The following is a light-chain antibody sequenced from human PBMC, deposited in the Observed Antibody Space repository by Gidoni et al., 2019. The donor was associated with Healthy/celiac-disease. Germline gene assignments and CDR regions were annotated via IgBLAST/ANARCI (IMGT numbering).Light chain of an antibody. J-gene: IGKJ4*01. V-gene: IGKV1-5*01. Sequence: DIQMTQSPSTLSASVGDRVTITCRASQSISSWLAWYQQKPGKDPKLLIYDASSLESGVPSRFSGSGSGTEFTLTISSLQPDDFATYYCQKYNSYSFGGGTKVEIK. CDR3: QKYNSYS. CDR1: QSISSW. CDR2: DAS.